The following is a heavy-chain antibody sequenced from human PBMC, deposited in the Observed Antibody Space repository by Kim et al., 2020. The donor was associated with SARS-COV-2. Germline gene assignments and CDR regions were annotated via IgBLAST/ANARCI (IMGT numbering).Heavy chain of an antibody. CDR1: GGSVSSGSYY. J-gene: IGHJ6*02. CDR3: ARDSDIVVVPAAAVTTDYYYYGMDV. CDR2: IYYSGST. D-gene: IGHD2-2*01. V-gene: IGHV4-61*01. Sequence: SETLSLTCTVSGGSVSSGSYYWSWIRQPPGKGLEWIGYIYYSGSTNYNPSLKSRVTISVDTSKNQFSLKLSSVTAADTAVYYCARDSDIVVVPAAAVTTDYYYYGMDVWGQGTTVTVSS.